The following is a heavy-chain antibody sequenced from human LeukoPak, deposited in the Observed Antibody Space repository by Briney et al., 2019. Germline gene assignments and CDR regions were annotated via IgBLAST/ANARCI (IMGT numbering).Heavy chain of an antibody. CDR2: IYSGGST. Sequence: GGSLRLSCAASGFTVSGNYMSWVRQAPGKGLEWVSVIYSGGSTYYADSVRGRFTISRDNSKNTLYLQMNSLRAEDTAVYYCARGPDRSHFDYWGQGTLVTVSS. J-gene: IGHJ4*02. V-gene: IGHV3-66*01. CDR3: ARGPDRSHFDY. CDR1: GFTVSGNY.